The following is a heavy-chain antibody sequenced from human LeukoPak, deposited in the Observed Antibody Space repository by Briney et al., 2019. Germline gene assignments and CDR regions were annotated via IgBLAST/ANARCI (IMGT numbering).Heavy chain of an antibody. CDR1: GGSISSYY. Sequence: SETLSLTCTVSGGSISSYYWSWIRQPPGKGLEWIWYIYDSGSRNYNPSLKSRVTISVDTSKNQFSLQLSSVTAADPAVYYCARVVKDNWFDPWGQGTLVTVSS. CDR2: IYDSGSR. J-gene: IGHJ5*02. D-gene: IGHD1-26*01. V-gene: IGHV4-59*01. CDR3: ARVVKDNWFDP.